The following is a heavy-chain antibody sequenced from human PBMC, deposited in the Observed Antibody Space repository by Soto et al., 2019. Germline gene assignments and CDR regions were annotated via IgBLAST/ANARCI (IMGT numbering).Heavy chain of an antibody. D-gene: IGHD6-13*01. CDR2: IYHSGST. CDR1: GGSISSGGYS. V-gene: IGHV4-30-2*01. CDR3: ARAGYSSSWYGGRYYYYGMDV. J-gene: IGHJ6*02. Sequence: LSLTCAVSGGSISSGGYSWSWIRQPPGKGLEWIGYIYHSGSTYYNPSLKSRVTISVDRSKSQFSLKLSSVTAADTAVYYCARAGYSSSWYGGRYYYYGMDVWGQGTTVTVSS.